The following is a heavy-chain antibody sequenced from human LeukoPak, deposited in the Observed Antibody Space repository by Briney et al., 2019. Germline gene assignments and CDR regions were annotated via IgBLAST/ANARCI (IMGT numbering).Heavy chain of an antibody. CDR3: ARDADSSGYYDY. CDR1: GVSISSGGYY. CDR2: IYYSGST. D-gene: IGHD3-22*01. V-gene: IGHV4-31*03. J-gene: IGHJ4*02. Sequence: SQTLSLTCTVSGVSISSGGYYWSWIRQHPGKGLEWIGYIYYSGSTYYNPSLKSRVTISVDTSKNQFSLKLSSVTAADTAVYYCARDADSSGYYDYWGQGTLVTVSS.